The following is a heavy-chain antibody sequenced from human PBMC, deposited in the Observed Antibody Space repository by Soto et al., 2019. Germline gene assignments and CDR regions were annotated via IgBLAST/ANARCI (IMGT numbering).Heavy chain of an antibody. CDR3: ARDLGGWTDY. V-gene: IGHV1-3*01. D-gene: IGHD6-19*01. Sequence: QVQLVQSGAEVKKPGASVKVSCKASGYTFTSYAMHWVRQAPGQRLEWMGWINAGNGNTKYSQKFRGRVTITRDTAASTAYMELSSLRSEDTTVDYCARDLGGWTDYWGQGTLFSVSS. J-gene: IGHJ4*02. CDR2: INAGNGNT. CDR1: GYTFTSYA.